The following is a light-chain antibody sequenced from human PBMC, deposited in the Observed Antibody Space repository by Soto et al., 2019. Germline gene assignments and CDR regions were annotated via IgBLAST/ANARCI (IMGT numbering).Light chain of an antibody. V-gene: IGKV2-28*01. Sequence: DIVMTQSPLSLPVTPGEPASISCRSSQSPLHSNGYTYLDWYLQKPGQSPQLLIYLGSNRASGVPDRFSGSGSGTDFTLQISRVEAEDVGVYYCMQALQTPSFGGGTKVDIK. CDR2: LGS. CDR3: MQALQTPS. CDR1: QSPLHSNGYTY. J-gene: IGKJ4*01.